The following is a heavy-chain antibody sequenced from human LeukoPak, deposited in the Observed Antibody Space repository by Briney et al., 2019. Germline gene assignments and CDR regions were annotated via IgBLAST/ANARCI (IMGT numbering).Heavy chain of an antibody. CDR1: AFTFSSYA. Sequence: GGCLRLSCAASAFTFSSYAMSWVRQAPGKGLXXXSVISGDTKNTYYADSVRGRFAISRDNSRNTLYLQMNSLRVEDTAVYYCAKMRPLVGSTAFDYWGQGTLVTVSS. V-gene: IGHV3-23*01. D-gene: IGHD1-26*01. J-gene: IGHJ4*02. CDR2: ISGDTKNT. CDR3: AKMRPLVGSTAFDY.